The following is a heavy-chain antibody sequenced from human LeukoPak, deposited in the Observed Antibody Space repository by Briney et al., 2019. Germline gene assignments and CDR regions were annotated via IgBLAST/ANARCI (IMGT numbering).Heavy chain of an antibody. J-gene: IGHJ5*02. Sequence: SETLSLTCTVSGGSISSYYWSWIRQPPGKGLEWIGYIYYSGSTNYNPSLKSRVTISVDTSKNQFSLKLSSVTAADTAVYYCARARLRYFDWEPQYNWFDPWGQGTLVTVSS. CDR2: IYYSGST. CDR3: ARARLRYFDWEPQYNWFDP. CDR1: GGSISSYY. V-gene: IGHV4-59*01. D-gene: IGHD3-9*01.